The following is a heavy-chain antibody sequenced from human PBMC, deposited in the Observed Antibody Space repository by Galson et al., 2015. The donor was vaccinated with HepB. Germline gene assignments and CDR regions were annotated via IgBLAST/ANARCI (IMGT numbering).Heavy chain of an antibody. J-gene: IGHJ4*02. V-gene: IGHV5-51*03. Sequence: QSGAEVKKSGESLKISCKGSGYYFPTWWIGWVRQRPGKGLEWMGIIFPDDSDTRYSPSFQGQVTMSADRSINTAYPQWSSLKASDPAMYYCARRRFDSSTTYNFDYWGPGTLVTVSS. CDR3: ARRRFDSSTTYNFDY. D-gene: IGHD2/OR15-2a*01. CDR1: GYYFPTWW. CDR2: IFPDDSDT.